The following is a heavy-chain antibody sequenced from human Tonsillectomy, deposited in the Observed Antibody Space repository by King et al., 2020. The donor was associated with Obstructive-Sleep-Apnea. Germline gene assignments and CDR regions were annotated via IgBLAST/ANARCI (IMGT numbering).Heavy chain of an antibody. Sequence: MQLQESGPGLVKPSETLSLTCTVSGDSISIGAYYWAWIRQPPGKGLEWIGSIYHSGSSHYNPSLKSRVTISVDTSNNQFSLKLSSVTAADTALYYCARVMGRWTPFDFWGQGTLVTVSS. CDR1: GDSISIGAYY. J-gene: IGHJ4*02. CDR3: ARVMGRWTPFDF. V-gene: IGHV4-39*07. D-gene: IGHD3/OR15-3a*01. CDR2: IYHSGSS.